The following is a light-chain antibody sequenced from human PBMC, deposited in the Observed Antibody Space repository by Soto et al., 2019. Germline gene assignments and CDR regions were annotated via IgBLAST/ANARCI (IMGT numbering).Light chain of an antibody. Sequence: DIQMTQSPSSLSASVGDRVTITCRASQSISTYLNWYQQKPGKAPKXIILVASTLPSGVPSRFSGSGSGTDFTLTISSLQPEDVATYYCQQSYSNTQTFGQGTKVDIK. CDR1: QSISTY. J-gene: IGKJ1*01. CDR2: VAS. V-gene: IGKV1-39*01. CDR3: QQSYSNTQT.